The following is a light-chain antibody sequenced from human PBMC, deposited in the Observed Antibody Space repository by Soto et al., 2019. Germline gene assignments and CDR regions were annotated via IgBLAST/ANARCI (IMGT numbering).Light chain of an antibody. J-gene: IGKJ3*01. CDR1: QDISKY. CDR3: HQYDSFPFT. CDR2: DAS. V-gene: IGKV1-33*01. Sequence: DIQMTQSPSSLSASVGDRVTITCQASQDISKYLNWYQQQPGKAPKLLIYDASNLETGVPSRFSGTGSGAYYTVTISSLPPEDFATYHCHQYDSFPFTFGPGTKVEIK.